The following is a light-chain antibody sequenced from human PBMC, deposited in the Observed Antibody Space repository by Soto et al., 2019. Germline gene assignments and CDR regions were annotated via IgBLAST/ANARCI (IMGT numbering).Light chain of an antibody. Sequence: EIVMTQSPATLSVSPGERVTLSCRASQSVNSYLAWYQQKPGQAPRPLIFGASTRATGVPARFSGSGSGTDFTLTISNLQSDEFAVYYCQQYNKWYTFGQGTKLEI. CDR1: QSVNSY. CDR2: GAS. CDR3: QQYNKWYT. J-gene: IGKJ2*01. V-gene: IGKV3-15*01.